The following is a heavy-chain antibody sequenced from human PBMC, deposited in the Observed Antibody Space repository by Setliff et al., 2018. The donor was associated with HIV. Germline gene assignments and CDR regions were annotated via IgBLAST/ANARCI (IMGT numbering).Heavy chain of an antibody. CDR1: GGFISSSSYY. J-gene: IGHJ3*02. CDR3: ARDQGYSYGFYASDI. V-gene: IGHV4-39*07. CDR2: IYYSGGT. Sequence: SETLSLTCTVSGGFISSSSYYWGWIRQPPGKGLEWIGSIYYSGGTYCNPSLKSRVTISVDTSKNQFSLKLSSVTAADTAVYYCARDQGYSYGFYASDIWGQGTMVTVSS. D-gene: IGHD5-18*01.